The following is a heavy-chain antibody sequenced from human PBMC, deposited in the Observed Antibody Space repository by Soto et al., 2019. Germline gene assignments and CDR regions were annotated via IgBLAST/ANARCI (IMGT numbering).Heavy chain of an antibody. CDR3: ARDSQYCSSTSCSEPYYYYRIAV. CDR1: GFTFSSYS. D-gene: IGHD2-2*01. CDR2: ISSSSSTI. Sequence: GSLRLSCAASGFTFSSYSMNWVRQAPGKGLEWVSYISSSSSTIYYADSVKGRFTISRDNAKNSLYLQMNSLRDEDTAVYYCARDSQYCSSTSCSEPYYYYRIAVWGQGTTVPVSS. J-gene: IGHJ6*02. V-gene: IGHV3-48*02.